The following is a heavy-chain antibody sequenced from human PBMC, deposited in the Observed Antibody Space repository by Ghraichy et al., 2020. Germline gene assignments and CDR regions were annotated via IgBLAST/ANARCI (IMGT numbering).Heavy chain of an antibody. CDR1: GGSISSSSYY. J-gene: IGHJ5*02. CDR2: IYYSGST. V-gene: IGHV4-39*01. Sequence: SETLSLTCTVSGGSISSSSYYWGWIRQPPGKGLEWIGSIYYSGSTYSNPSLKSRVTISVDTSKNQFSLKLSSVTASDTAVYYCARPAGIAGSKGSYGGSPNWFDPWGQGTLVTVSS. D-gene: IGHD1-26*01. CDR3: ARPAGIAGSKGSYGGSPNWFDP.